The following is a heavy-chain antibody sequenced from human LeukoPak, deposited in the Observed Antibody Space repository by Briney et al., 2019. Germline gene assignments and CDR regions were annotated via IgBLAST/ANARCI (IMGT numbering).Heavy chain of an antibody. V-gene: IGHV4-4*07. D-gene: IGHD2-2*01. Sequence: PSETLSLTCTVSGGSISSYYWSWIRQPAGKGLEWIGRIYTSGSTNYNPSLKSRVTMSVDTSKNQFSLKLSSVTAADTAVYYCAREGVVAASYYFDCWGQGTLVTVSS. CDR2: IYTSGST. CDR3: AREGVVAASYYFDC. J-gene: IGHJ4*02. CDR1: GGSISSYY.